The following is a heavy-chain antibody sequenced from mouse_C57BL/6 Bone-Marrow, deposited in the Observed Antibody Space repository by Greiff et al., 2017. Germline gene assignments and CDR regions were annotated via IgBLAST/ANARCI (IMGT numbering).Heavy chain of an antibody. J-gene: IGHJ4*01. Sequence: VQLQQSGAELVRPGTSVKMSCKASGYTFTNYWIGWAKQRPGHGLEWIGDIYPGGGYTNYNEKFKGKATLTADTSSSTAYMQFSSLTSEDSAIYYCSRLGNYAMDYWGQGTSVTVSA. V-gene: IGHV1-63*01. CDR1: GYTFTNYW. CDR2: IYPGGGYT. CDR3: SRLGNYAMDY.